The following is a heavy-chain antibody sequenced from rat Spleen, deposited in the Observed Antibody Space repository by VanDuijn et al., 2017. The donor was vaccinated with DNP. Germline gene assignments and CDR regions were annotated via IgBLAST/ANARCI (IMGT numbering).Heavy chain of an antibody. D-gene: IGHD1-4*01. CDR1: GFTFSDYA. CDR3: TRLSYPDDG. CDR2: IIYDGSNT. J-gene: IGHJ2*01. Sequence: EVQLVESGGGLVQPGNSLKLSCTASGFTFSDYAMAWVRQSLKKGLEWVAVIIYDGSNTHYRDSVKGRFTISRENAKNTLHLQMDSLRSEDTAIYFCTRLSYPDDGWGQGVMVTVSS. V-gene: IGHV5-17*01.